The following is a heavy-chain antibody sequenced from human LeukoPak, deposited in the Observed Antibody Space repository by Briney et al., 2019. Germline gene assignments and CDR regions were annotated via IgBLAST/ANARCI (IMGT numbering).Heavy chain of an antibody. J-gene: IGHJ1*01. CDR2: IYYSGST. V-gene: IGHV4-59*01. CDR1: GGSFSGYY. D-gene: IGHD3-22*01. Sequence: SETLSLTCAVYGGSFSGYYWSWIRQPPGKGLEWIGYIYYSGSTNYNPSLKSRVTISVYTSKNQFSLKLSSVTAADAAVYYCARLKYYYDSSGYRAEYFQHWGQGTLVTVSS. CDR3: ARLKYYYDSSGYRAEYFQH.